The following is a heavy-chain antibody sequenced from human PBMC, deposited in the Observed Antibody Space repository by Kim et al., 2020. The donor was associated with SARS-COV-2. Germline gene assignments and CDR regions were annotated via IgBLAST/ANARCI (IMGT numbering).Heavy chain of an antibody. Sequence: GGSLRLSCAASGFTFSSYSMNWVRQAPGKGLEWVSSISSSSSYIYYADSVKGRFTISRDNAKNSLYLQMNSLRAEDTAVYYCARDGNYARLVRWFDPWGQGTLVTVSS. CDR1: GFTFSSYS. CDR2: ISSSSSYI. J-gene: IGHJ5*02. CDR3: ARDGNYARLVRWFDP. V-gene: IGHV3-21*01. D-gene: IGHD6-19*01.